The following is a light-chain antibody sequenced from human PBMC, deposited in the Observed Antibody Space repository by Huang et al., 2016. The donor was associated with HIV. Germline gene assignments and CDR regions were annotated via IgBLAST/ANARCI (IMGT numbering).Light chain of an antibody. J-gene: IGKJ2*01. CDR3: QQRISWPPSYT. Sequence: EIVLTQSPATLSLSPGDIATLSCRASQSVSSSFAWYQQKPGQAPRLLIYATSNRATGVPARFSGSGSGTDFTLTISSLEPEDFANYYCQQRISWPPSYTFGQGTKVEI. CDR1: QSVSSS. CDR2: ATS. V-gene: IGKV3-11*01.